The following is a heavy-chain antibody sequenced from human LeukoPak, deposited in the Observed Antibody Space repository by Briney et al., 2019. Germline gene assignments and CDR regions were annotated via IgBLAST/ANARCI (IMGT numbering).Heavy chain of an antibody. Sequence: GGSLRPSCAASGFTFSTSWMTWVRQAAGKGLGWVANIKQDGSDKYYMDSVKGRFTISRDNAKNSLYLQMNSLRAEDTAVYYCAKDSGWFRFDYWGQGTLVTVSS. CDR3: AKDSGWFRFDY. V-gene: IGHV3-7*03. D-gene: IGHD6-13*01. CDR1: GFTFSTSW. J-gene: IGHJ4*02. CDR2: IKQDGSDK.